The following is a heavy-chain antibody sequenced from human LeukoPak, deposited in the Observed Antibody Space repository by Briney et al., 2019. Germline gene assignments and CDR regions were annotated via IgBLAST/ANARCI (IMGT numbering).Heavy chain of an antibody. J-gene: IGHJ4*02. CDR2: ISSSSSYI. V-gene: IGHV3-21*01. Sequence: KPGGSLRLCCAASGFTFSSYSMNWVSQAPGKGLEWVSSISSSSSYIYYADSVKGRFTISRDNAKNSLYLQMNSLRAEDTAVYYCARAWKTVTLSLRYWRQGNLVTVSS. CDR1: GFTFSSYS. D-gene: IGHD4-17*01. CDR3: ARAWKTVTLSLRY.